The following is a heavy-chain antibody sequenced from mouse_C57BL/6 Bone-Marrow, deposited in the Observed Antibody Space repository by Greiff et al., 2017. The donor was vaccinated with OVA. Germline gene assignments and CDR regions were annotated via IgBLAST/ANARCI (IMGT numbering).Heavy chain of an antibody. D-gene: IGHD1-1*01. V-gene: IGHV5-2*01. J-gene: IGHJ4*01. CDR1: EYEFPSHD. Sequence: EVKLVESGGGLVQPGESLKLSCESNEYEFPSHDMSWVRKTPEKRLELVAAINSDGGSTYYPDTMERRFIISRDNTKKTLYLQMSSLRSEDTALYYCARHGRYYGSSPESYYAMDYWGQGTSVTVSS. CDR3: ARHGRYYGSSPESYYAMDY. CDR2: INSDGGST.